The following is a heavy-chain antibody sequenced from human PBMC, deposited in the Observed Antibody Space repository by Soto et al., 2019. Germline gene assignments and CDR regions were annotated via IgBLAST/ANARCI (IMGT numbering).Heavy chain of an antibody. CDR2: IYWNGDE. D-gene: IGHD3-16*01. V-gene: IGHV2-5*01. CDR3: AHRPTGQHYGDYFGF. J-gene: IGHJ4*02. CDR1: GFSLSTIGVG. Sequence: GSGPTLVNPTQTLTLTCTFSGFSLSTIGVGVGWIRQPPGKALEWLTLIYWNGDERYNPSLKSRLTITKDTSKNQVVLTMTNMDPVDTSTYYCAHRPTGQHYGDYFGFWGQGTLVTVSS.